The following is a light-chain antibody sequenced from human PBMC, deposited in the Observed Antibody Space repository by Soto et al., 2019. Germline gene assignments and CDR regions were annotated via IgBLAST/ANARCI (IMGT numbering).Light chain of an antibody. CDR2: SND. J-gene: IGLJ1*01. CDR1: NSDIGTNT. CDR3: AAWDDSLFGHV. Sequence: QSVLTQPPSASGTPGQSVTISCSGGNSDIGTNTVNWYQQVPGAAPKLLIYSNDQRPSGVPDRFSGSKSGTSASLAISGLQSDDEADYYCAAWDDSLFGHVFGTGTKVTVL. V-gene: IGLV1-44*01.